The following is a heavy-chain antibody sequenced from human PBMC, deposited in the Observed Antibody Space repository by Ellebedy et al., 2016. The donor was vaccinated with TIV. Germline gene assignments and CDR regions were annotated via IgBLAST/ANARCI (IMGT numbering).Heavy chain of an antibody. Sequence: GESLKISCAASGFTFSDYYMSWIRQAPRKGLEWVSYISSSSSYTNYADSVKGRFTISRDNAKNSLYLQMNSLRAEDTAVYYCARDVWELSGMDVWGQGTTVTVSS. V-gene: IGHV3-11*06. J-gene: IGHJ6*02. CDR1: GFTFSDYY. CDR2: ISSSSSYT. CDR3: ARDVWELSGMDV. D-gene: IGHD1-26*01.